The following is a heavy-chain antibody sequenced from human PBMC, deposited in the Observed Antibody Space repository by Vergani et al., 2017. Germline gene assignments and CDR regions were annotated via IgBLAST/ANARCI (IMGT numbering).Heavy chain of an antibody. J-gene: IGHJ4*02. CDR2: IYPGDSDT. Sequence: EVQLVQSGAEVKKPGESLKISCQGSGYSFASHWIGWVRQMPGKGLEWMGIIYPGDSDTRYSPSFQGQVTISADKSISTAYLQRSSLKASDTAMYYCARAKPAYSTSPNLCFDYWGQGTLVTVSA. CDR3: ARAKPAYSTSPNLCFDY. D-gene: IGHD6-13*01. V-gene: IGHV5-51*03. CDR1: GYSFASHW.